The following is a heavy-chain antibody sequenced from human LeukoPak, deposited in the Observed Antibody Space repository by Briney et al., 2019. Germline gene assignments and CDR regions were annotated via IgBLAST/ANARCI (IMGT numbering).Heavy chain of an antibody. CDR1: GGSISSYY. J-gene: IGHJ5*02. V-gene: IGHV4-4*07. CDR3: ARDPPYYYGSGIDVWFDP. D-gene: IGHD3-10*01. Sequence: PSETLSLTCTVSGGSISSYYWSLIRQPAGKGLEWIGRIYTSGSTNYNPSLKSRVTMSVDTSKNQFSLKLSSVTAADTAVYYCARDPPYYYGSGIDVWFDPWGQGTLVTVSS. CDR2: IYTSGST.